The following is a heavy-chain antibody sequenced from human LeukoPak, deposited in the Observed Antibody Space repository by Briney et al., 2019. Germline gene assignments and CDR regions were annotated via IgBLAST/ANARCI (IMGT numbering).Heavy chain of an antibody. CDR2: ISGNGDST. Sequence: RGSLRLSCAASGFTFSTYAMTWVRQAPGKGLEWVSAISGNGDSTYYAGSVKGRFTISRDNSKNTLYLQMNSLRAEDTAVYYCAKKAHSSTWSNFDYWGQGTLVTVSS. CDR1: GFTFSTYA. CDR3: AKKAHSSTWSNFDY. V-gene: IGHV3-23*01. J-gene: IGHJ4*02. D-gene: IGHD6-13*01.